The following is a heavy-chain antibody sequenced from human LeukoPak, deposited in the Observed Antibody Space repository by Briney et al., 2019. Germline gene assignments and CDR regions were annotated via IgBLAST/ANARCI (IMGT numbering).Heavy chain of an antibody. CDR1: GYSISSGYY. V-gene: IGHV4-38-2*01. CDR3: ARQGTYSSSWSSFDY. D-gene: IGHD6-13*01. Sequence: KTSETLSLTCAVSGYSISSGYYWGWIRQPPGKGLERIGSIYHSGSTYYNPSLKSRVTISVDTSKNQLSLKLSSVTAADTAVYYCARQGTYSSSWSSFDYWGQGTLVTVSS. J-gene: IGHJ4*02. CDR2: IYHSGST.